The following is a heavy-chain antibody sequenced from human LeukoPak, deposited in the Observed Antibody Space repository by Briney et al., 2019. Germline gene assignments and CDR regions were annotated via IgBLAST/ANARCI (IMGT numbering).Heavy chain of an antibody. D-gene: IGHD3-10*01. V-gene: IGHV4-38-2*02. J-gene: IGHJ4*02. CDR3: ARDHYGSGSYGFADY. CDR1: GGSFSGHY. Sequence: SETLSLTCAVSGGSFSGHYWGWIRQPPGKGLEWIGSIYHSGSTYYNPSLKSRVTISVDTSKNQFSLKLSSVTAADTAVYYCARDHYGSGSYGFADYWGQGTLVTVSS. CDR2: IYHSGST.